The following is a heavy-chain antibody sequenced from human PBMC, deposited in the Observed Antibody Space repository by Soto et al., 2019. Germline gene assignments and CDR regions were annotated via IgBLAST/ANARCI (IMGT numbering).Heavy chain of an antibody. Sequence: WSLRLSCAASGFTFSSYWMHWVRQAPGKGLVWVSRINSDGSSTSYADSVKGRFTISRDNAKNTLYLQMNSLRAEDTAVYYCARDIFYDYVWGSYRYGQPLYYYYGMDVWGQGTTVTVSS. V-gene: IGHV3-74*01. D-gene: IGHD3-16*02. J-gene: IGHJ6*02. CDR3: ARDIFYDYVWGSYRYGQPLYYYYGMDV. CDR1: GFTFSSYW. CDR2: INSDGSST.